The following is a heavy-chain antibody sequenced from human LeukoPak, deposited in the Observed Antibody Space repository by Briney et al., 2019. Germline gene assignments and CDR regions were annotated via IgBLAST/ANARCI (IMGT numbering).Heavy chain of an antibody. J-gene: IGHJ4*02. CDR3: ARESPGSGSSVDY. V-gene: IGHV4-59*01. CDR2: IYYSGST. CDR1: GGSISSYY. D-gene: IGHD3-10*01. Sequence: SETLSLTCTVSGGSISSYYWSWIRQPPGKGLEWIGYIYYSGSTNYNPSLKSRVTISVDTSKNQFSLKLSSVTAADTAVYYCARESPGSGSSVDYWGQGTLVTVSS.